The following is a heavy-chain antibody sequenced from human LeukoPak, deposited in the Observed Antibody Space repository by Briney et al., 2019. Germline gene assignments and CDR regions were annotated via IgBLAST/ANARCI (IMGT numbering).Heavy chain of an antibody. CDR1: GGSISSGGYS. Sequence: SQTLSLTCAVSGGSISSGGYSWSWIRQPPGKGLEWIGYFYFTGSSYYNPSLKSRVTISVDTSKNQFSLKLSSVTAADTAVYYCARVRGIAAAGIYYFDYWGQGTLVTVSS. D-gene: IGHD6-13*01. J-gene: IGHJ4*02. CDR2: FYFTGSS. V-gene: IGHV4-30-4*07. CDR3: ARVRGIAAAGIYYFDY.